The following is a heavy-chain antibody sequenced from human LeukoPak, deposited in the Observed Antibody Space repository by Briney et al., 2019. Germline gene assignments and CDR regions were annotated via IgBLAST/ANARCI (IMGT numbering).Heavy chain of an antibody. CDR3: ARDTTIYYGSGSYNY. CDR1: GFTFSSYS. D-gene: IGHD3-10*01. J-gene: IGHJ4*02. CDR2: ISSSSSYI. Sequence: AGGSLRLSCAASGFTFSSYSMNWVRQAPGRGLEWVSSISSSSSYIYYADSVKGRFTISRDNAKNSLYLQMNSLRAEDTAVYYCARDTTIYYGSGSYNYWGQGTLVTVSS. V-gene: IGHV3-21*01.